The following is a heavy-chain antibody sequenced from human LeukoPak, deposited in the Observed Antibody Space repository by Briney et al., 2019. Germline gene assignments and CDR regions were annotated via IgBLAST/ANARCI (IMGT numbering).Heavy chain of an antibody. D-gene: IGHD3-10*01. CDR3: ARDKITSGYYFDY. V-gene: IGHV3-7*01. CDR1: GFTFSSYA. Sequence: GGSLRLSCAASGFTFSSYAMSWVRQAPGKGLEWVANIKQDGSDKYYVDSVKGRFTISRDNAKKSLYLQMNSLRVEDTAVYYCARDKITSGYYFDYWGQGTLVTVSS. J-gene: IGHJ4*02. CDR2: IKQDGSDK.